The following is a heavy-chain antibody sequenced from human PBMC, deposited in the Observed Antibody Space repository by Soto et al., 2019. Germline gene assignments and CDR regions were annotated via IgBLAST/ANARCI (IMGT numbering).Heavy chain of an antibody. J-gene: IGHJ6*03. CDR2: ISGSGGST. Sequence: GGSLRLSCAASGFTFSSYAMSWVRQAPGKGLEWVSAISGSGGSTYYADSVKGRFTISRDNSKNTLYLQMNSLRAEDTAVYYCAKDKSITIFGVVHGRGGYMDDWGKGTTVTVSS. CDR1: GFTFSSYA. D-gene: IGHD3-3*01. V-gene: IGHV3-23*01. CDR3: AKDKSITIFGVVHGRGGYMDD.